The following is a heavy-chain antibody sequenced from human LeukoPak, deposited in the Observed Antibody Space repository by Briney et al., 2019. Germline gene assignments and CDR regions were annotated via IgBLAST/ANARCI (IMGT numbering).Heavy chain of an antibody. CDR3: ARGTRYYGSGSYPV. CDR1: GFTFSNYA. CDR2: ISSSSSTI. D-gene: IGHD3-10*01. J-gene: IGHJ6*04. V-gene: IGHV3-48*04. Sequence: PGGSLRLSCATSGFTFSNYAMTWVRQAPGKGLEWVSYISSSSSTIYYADSVKGRFTISRDNAKNSLYLQMNSLRAEDTAVYYCARGTRYYGSGSYPVWGKGTTVTISS.